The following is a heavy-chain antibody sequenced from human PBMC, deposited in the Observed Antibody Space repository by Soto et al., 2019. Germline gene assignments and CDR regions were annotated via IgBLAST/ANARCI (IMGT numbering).Heavy chain of an antibody. CDR2: INPSGGST. J-gene: IGHJ3*02. CDR3: ARDRAHGFDI. V-gene: IGHV1-46*01. CDR1: GYTFTSYY. Sequence: ASVKVSCKASGYTFTSYYMHWVRQAPGQGLEWMGIINPSGGSTSYAQKFQGRVTMTRDTSTSTVYMELRSLRSEDTAVYFCARDRAHGFDIWGQGTMVTVSS.